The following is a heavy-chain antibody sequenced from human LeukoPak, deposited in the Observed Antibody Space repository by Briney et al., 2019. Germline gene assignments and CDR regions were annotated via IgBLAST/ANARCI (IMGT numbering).Heavy chain of an antibody. J-gene: IGHJ4*02. Sequence: GASVKVSCKASGGTFSSYTISWVRQAPGQGLEWMGRIIPILGIANYAQKFQGRVTITADKSTSTAYMELSSLRSEDTAVYYCARDSGNYGDYVLGDYWGQGTLVTVSS. CDR1: GGTFSSYT. CDR2: IIPILGIA. CDR3: ARDSGNYGDYVLGDY. D-gene: IGHD4-17*01. V-gene: IGHV1-69*04.